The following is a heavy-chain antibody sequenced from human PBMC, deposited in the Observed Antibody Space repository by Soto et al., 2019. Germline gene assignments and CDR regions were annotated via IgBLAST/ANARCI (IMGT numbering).Heavy chain of an antibody. Sequence: EVQLVESGGGLVQPGGSLRLSCAASGFTVSSNYMSWVRQAPGKGLEWVSVIYSGGSTYYADSVKGRFTISRDNSKNTLYLQMNSLRAEDTAVYYCARVLYSSSMRYYYGSGSSYFDYWGQGTLVTVSS. J-gene: IGHJ4*02. CDR2: IYSGGST. CDR1: GFTVSSNY. CDR3: ARVLYSSSMRYYYGSGSSYFDY. D-gene: IGHD3-10*01. V-gene: IGHV3-66*01.